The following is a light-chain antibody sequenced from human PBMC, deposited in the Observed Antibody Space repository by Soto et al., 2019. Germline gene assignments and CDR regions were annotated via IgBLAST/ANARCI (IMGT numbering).Light chain of an antibody. CDR1: QSVGCF. V-gene: IGKV3-11*01. J-gene: IGKJ3*01. CDR2: DAS. Sequence: EIVLTQSPATLSLSPGERATLSCRASQSVGCFFAWYQQKSGQTPRLLMDDASNRAPGIPARFGGSRSGTDFTLTVSSLEPEDLAVYYCQHRSSWLGTFGPGTKV. CDR3: QHRSSWLGT.